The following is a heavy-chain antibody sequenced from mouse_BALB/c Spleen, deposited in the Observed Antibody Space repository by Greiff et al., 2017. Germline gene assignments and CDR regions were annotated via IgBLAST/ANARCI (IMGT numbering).Heavy chain of an antibody. CDR3: ARVNYYGYWFAY. CDR2: INPNNGGT. CDR1: GYTFTDYN. J-gene: IGHJ3*01. Sequence: EVQLQESGPELVKPGASVKIPCKASGYTFTDYNMDWVKQSHGKSLEWIGDINPNNGGTIYNQKFKGKATLTVDKSSSTAYMELRSLTSEDTAVYYCARVNYYGYWFAYWGQGTLVTVSA. V-gene: IGHV1-18*01. D-gene: IGHD1-2*01.